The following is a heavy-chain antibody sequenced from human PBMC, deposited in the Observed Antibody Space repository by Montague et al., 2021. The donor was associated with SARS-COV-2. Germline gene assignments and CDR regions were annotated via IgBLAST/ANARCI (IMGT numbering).Heavy chain of an antibody. Sequence: SETLSLTYTVSDDSSSSSIYYWGWIRQPPGKGLEWIGTIAYSGXTXHXXXXHSRVAISVDTSKKRFSLRLTSVTAADTAVYFCARDHYHSSWFKYWGPGTLVTVSS. D-gene: IGHD6-13*01. CDR3: ARDHYHSSWFKY. V-gene: IGHV4-39*07. CDR2: IAYSGXT. J-gene: IGHJ4*02. CDR1: DDSSSSSIYY.